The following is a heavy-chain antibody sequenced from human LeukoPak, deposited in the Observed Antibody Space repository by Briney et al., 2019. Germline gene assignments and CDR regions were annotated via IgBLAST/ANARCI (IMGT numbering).Heavy chain of an antibody. CDR3: ARTQQLARDYYFDY. Sequence: SETLSLTCTVSGGSISSGGYYWSWIRQHPGTGLEWIGYIYYSGSTYYNPSLKSRVTISVDTSKNQFSLKLSSVTAADTAVYYCARTQQLARDYYFDYWGQGTLVTVSS. CDR1: GGSISSGGYY. V-gene: IGHV4-31*03. CDR2: IYYSGST. J-gene: IGHJ4*02. D-gene: IGHD6-13*01.